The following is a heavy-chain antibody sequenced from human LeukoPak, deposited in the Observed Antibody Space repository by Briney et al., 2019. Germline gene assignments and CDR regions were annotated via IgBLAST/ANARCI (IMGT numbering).Heavy chain of an antibody. J-gene: IGHJ4*02. V-gene: IGHV1-2*02. CDR2: INPDSGDT. Sequence: GASVTVSCKASGYTFTGYYMHWVRQAPGQGLEWMGWINPDSGDTNYAQKFQGRVTMTRDTSISTAYMELSRLRSDDTAVYYCARVHTAAAGTRYFFEYWGQGTLVTVSS. CDR1: GYTFTGYY. D-gene: IGHD6-13*01. CDR3: ARVHTAAAGTRYFFEY.